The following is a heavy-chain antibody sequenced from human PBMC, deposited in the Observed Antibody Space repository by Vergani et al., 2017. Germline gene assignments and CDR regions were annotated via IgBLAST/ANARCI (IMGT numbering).Heavy chain of an antibody. CDR1: GGTFSSYA. CDR2: IIPILGIA. J-gene: IGHJ5*02. D-gene: IGHD2-2*01. Sequence: QVQLVQSGAEVKKPGSSVKVSCKASGGTFSSYAISWVRQAPGQGLEWMGRIIPILGIANYAQKFQGRVTITADKSTSTAYMELSSLRSEDTAVYYCARDWEDIVVVPAAPYNWFDPWGQGTLVTVSS. V-gene: IGHV1-69*04. CDR3: ARDWEDIVVVPAAPYNWFDP.